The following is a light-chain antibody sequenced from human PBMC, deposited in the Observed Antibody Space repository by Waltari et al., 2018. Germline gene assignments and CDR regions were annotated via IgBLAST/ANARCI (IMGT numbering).Light chain of an antibody. CDR2: AAS. V-gene: IGKV1-6*01. CDR1: QGIRND. J-gene: IGKJ1*01. CDR3: LQDYIYPWT. Sequence: AIQMTQSPSSLSASVGDRVTITCRAMQGIRNDLGWYQQKPGKAPKVLIYAASSLQSGVPSRFSGSGSGTDFTLTISSLQPDDFATYYCLQDYIYPWTFGQGTKVEIK.